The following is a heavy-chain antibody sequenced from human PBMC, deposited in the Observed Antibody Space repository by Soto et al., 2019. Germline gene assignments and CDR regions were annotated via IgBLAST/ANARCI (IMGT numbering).Heavy chain of an antibody. CDR3: AKERYVQLLLEDYGLDV. CDR1: GFTFSSYG. D-gene: IGHD3-10*01. J-gene: IGHJ6*02. V-gene: IGHV3-30*18. Sequence: QVQLVESGGGVVQSGRSLRLSCAASGFTFSSYGIQWVRQAPGKGLEWVALISADGSNKYYADSVKGRFTTSRDNSKNTLYLQMNSLRPEDTAVCYCAKERYVQLLLEDYGLDVWGQETTV. CDR2: ISADGSNK.